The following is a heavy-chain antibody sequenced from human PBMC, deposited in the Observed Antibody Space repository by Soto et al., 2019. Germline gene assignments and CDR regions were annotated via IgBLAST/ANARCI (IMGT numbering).Heavy chain of an antibody. CDR1: GFTFSSYW. J-gene: IGHJ5*02. CDR2: INSDGSST. CDR3: ARDRNDYYDSSGYYGPWFDP. V-gene: IGHV3-74*01. D-gene: IGHD3-22*01. Sequence: VGSLRLSCAASGFTFSSYWMHWVRQAPGKGLVWVSRINSDGSSTSYADSVKGRFTISRDNAKNTLYLQMNSLRAEDTAVYYCARDRNDYYDSSGYYGPWFDPWGQGTLVTVSS.